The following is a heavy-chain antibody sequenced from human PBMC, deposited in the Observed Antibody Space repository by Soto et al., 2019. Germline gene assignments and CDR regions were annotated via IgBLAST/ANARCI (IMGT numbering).Heavy chain of an antibody. D-gene: IGHD5-12*01. V-gene: IGHV4-30-4*01. CDR3: AGQSSRWSGIVATIFDY. Sequence: SETLSLTCTVSGGSISSGDYYWSWIRQPPGKGLEWIGYIYYSGSTYYNPSLKSRVTISVDTSKNQFSLKLSSVTAADTAVYYCAGQSSRWSGIVATIFDYWGQGTLVTVSS. J-gene: IGHJ4*02. CDR1: GGSISSGDYY. CDR2: IYYSGST.